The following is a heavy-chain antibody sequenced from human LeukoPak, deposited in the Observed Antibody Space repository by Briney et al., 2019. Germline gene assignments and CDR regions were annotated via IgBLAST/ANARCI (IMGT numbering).Heavy chain of an antibody. CDR2: IYTSGST. V-gene: IGHV4-4*07. D-gene: IGHD3-10*01. CDR1: GGSISSYY. CDR3: AKDLQTMVIGGAFDI. Sequence: EASETLSLTCTVSGGSISSYYWSWIRQPAGKGLEWIGRIYTSGSTNYNPSLKSRVTMSVDTSKNQFSLKLSSVTAADTAVYYCAKDLQTMVIGGAFDIWGQGTMVTVSS. J-gene: IGHJ3*02.